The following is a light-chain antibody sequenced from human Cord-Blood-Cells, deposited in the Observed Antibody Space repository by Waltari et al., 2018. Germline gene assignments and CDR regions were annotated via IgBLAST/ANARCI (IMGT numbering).Light chain of an antibody. J-gene: IGKJ5*01. V-gene: IGKV1-33*01. CDR2: DAS. Sequence: DIKMTQSRSSLSASVGDRVTITCQASQDITNYLNWYQKKPGKARKLLIYDASNLETGVPSRFSGSGSGTDFTFTISSLQPEDIATYYCQQYDNLPITFGQGTRLEIK. CDR3: QQYDNLPIT. CDR1: QDITNY.